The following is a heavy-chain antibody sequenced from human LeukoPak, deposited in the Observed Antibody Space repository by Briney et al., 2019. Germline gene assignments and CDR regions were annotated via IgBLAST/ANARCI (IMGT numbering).Heavy chain of an antibody. V-gene: IGHV1-69*01. J-gene: IGHJ4*02. D-gene: IGHD6-19*01. CDR1: GGTFSSYA. CDR3: AREAVAGSFDY. CDR2: IIPIFGTA. Sequence: EASVKVSCKASGGTFSSYAISWVRQAPGQGLEWMGGIIPIFGTANYAQKFQGRVTITADESTSTAYMELCSLRSEDTAVYYCAREAVAGSFDYWGQGTLVTVSS.